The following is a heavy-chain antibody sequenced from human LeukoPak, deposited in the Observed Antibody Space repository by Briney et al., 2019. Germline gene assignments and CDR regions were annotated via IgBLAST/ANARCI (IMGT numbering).Heavy chain of an antibody. CDR2: IFGSGDNT. CDR1: GFSFSTYA. V-gene: IGHV3-23*01. D-gene: IGHD3-10*01. Sequence: PGGSLRLSCAASGFSFSTYAMTWVRQAPGKGLECVSDIFGSGDNTFYADSVRGRFTISRDNSKSTLYLQMNSRRAEDTAVYYCASRSYYLDNWGQGTLVTVSS. J-gene: IGHJ4*02. CDR3: ASRSYYLDN.